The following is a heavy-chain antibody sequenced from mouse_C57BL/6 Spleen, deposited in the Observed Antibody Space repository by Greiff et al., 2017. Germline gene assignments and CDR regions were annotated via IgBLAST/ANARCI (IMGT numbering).Heavy chain of an antibody. CDR1: GFTFSDYY. J-gene: IGHJ4*01. D-gene: IGHD1-1*01. CDR3: ARRRYDYDAMDY. V-gene: IGHV5-12*01. CDR2: ISNGGGST. Sequence: EVKLQESGGGLVQPGGSLKLSCAASGFTFSDYYMYWVRQTPEKRLEWVAYISNGGGSTYYPDTVKGRFTISRDNAKNTLYLQMSRLKSEDTAMYYCARRRYDYDAMDYWGQGTSVTVSS.